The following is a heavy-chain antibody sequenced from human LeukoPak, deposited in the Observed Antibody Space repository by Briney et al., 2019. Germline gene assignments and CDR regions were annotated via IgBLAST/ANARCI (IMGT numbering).Heavy chain of an antibody. V-gene: IGHV1-18*01. CDR1: GYTFTSYG. CDR3: VADHPNYDY. J-gene: IGHJ4*02. CDR2: INPNSGGT. Sequence: GASVKVSCKASGYTFTSYGISWVRQAPGQGLEWMGWINPNSGGTNYAQKFQERVTITRDMSTNTDYMELSSLRSEDTAVYYCVADHPNYDYWGQGTLITVSP. D-gene: IGHD5-24*01.